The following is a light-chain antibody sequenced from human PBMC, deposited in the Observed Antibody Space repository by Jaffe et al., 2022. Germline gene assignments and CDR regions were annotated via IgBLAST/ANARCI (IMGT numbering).Light chain of an antibody. Sequence: EVVLTQSPATLSLSPGERATLSCRASQSVGSNLGWYQQKPGQVPRLLIYDASNRATGIPDRFSGSGSGTYFTLSISSLEPEDSAVYYCQQRSNWPPSITFGQGARLEIK. J-gene: IGKJ5*01. CDR1: QSVGSN. CDR2: DAS. CDR3: QQRSNWPPSIT. V-gene: IGKV3-11*01.